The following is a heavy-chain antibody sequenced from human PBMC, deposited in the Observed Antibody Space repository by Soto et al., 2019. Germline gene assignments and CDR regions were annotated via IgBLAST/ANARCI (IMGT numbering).Heavy chain of an antibody. CDR1: GGTFSRYA. D-gene: IGHD3-22*01. V-gene: IGHV1-69*13. CDR2: IIPIFGTA. CDR3: ARGTYYYDSSGYYLAMAYYYYAMDI. J-gene: IGHJ6*02. Sequence: SVKVSCKASGGTFSRYAINWVRQAPGQGLEWMGGIIPIFGTANYAQKFQGRVTIIADESTSTAYMELSSLRSEDTAVYYCARGTYYYDSSGYYLAMAYYYYAMDIWGQGTTVTVSS.